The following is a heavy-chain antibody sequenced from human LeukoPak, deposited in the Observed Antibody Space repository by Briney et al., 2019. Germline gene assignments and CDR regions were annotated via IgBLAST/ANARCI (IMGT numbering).Heavy chain of an antibody. Sequence: AASVKVSCKASGGTFSSYAISWVRQAPGQGLEWMGRITPILGIANYAQKFQGRVTITADKSTSTAYMELSSLRSEDTAVYYCARDNPRSLTTVVTPLGDFDYWGQGTLVTVSS. CDR2: ITPILGIA. CDR1: GGTFSSYA. J-gene: IGHJ4*02. CDR3: ARDNPRSLTTVVTPLGDFDY. D-gene: IGHD4-23*01. V-gene: IGHV1-69*04.